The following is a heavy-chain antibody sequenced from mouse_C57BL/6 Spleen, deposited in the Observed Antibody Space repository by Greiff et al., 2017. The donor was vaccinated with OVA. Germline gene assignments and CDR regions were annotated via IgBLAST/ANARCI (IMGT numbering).Heavy chain of an antibody. CDR1: GYAFSSSW. J-gene: IGHJ1*03. Sequence: QVQLQQSGPELVKPGASVKISCKASGYAFSSSWMNWVKQRPGKGLEWIGRIYPGDGDTNYNGKFKGKATLTADKSSSTAYMQLSSLPSEDSAVYFCARENYYGSSYWYFDVWGTGTTVTVSS. D-gene: IGHD1-1*01. CDR2: IYPGDGDT. V-gene: IGHV1-82*01. CDR3: ARENYYGSSYWYFDV.